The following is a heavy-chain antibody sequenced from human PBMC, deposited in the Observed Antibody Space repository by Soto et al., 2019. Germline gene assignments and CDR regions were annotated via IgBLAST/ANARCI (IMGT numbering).Heavy chain of an antibody. D-gene: IGHD3-3*01. V-gene: IGHV1-69*13. CDR3: ASAVRFLEWFVNYYYYGMDV. Sequence: SVKVSCKASGGTFSSYAISWVRQAPGQGLEWMGGIIPIFGTANYAQKFQGRVTITADEPTSTAYMELSSLRSEDTAVYYCASAVRFLEWFVNYYYYGMDVWGQGTTVTISS. CDR2: IIPIFGTA. CDR1: GGTFSSYA. J-gene: IGHJ6*02.